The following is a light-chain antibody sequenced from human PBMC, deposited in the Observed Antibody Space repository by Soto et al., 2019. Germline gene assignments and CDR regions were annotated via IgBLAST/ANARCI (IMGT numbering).Light chain of an antibody. V-gene: IGLV1-40*01. Sequence: QAVVTQPPSVSGAPGQRVTISCTGSSCNIGAGYDVHWYQQRPETAPKLLIFGTINRPSGVPDRFSGSKSGTSASLAITGLQAEDEGDYYCQSYDSTLSARYVFGTGTKLTVL. CDR3: QSYDSTLSARYV. J-gene: IGLJ1*01. CDR2: GTI. CDR1: SCNIGAGYD.